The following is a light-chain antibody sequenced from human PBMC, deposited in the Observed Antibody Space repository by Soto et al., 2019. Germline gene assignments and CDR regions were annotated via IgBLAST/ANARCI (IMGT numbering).Light chain of an antibody. CDR1: QSISSY. J-gene: IGKJ4*01. CDR3: QQSYSTTPP. Sequence: DIQMTQSPSSLSASVGDRVTITCRASQSISSYLNWYQQKPGKATKLMIFAASSLQSGVPSRFSGSGSGTDFTLTIGSLQPEDFATYYCQQSYSTTPPFGGGTKVDIX. CDR2: AAS. V-gene: IGKV1-39*01.